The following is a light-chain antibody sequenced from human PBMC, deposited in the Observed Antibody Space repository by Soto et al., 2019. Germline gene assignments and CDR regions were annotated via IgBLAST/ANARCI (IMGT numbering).Light chain of an antibody. J-gene: IGLJ3*02. CDR1: SNDVGAYYY. CDR2: EVS. Sequence: QSVLTQPASVSGSTGQSITISCTGTSNDVGAYYYVSWYQHHPGKAPKLIIYEVSNRPSGVSNRFSGSKSGNTASLTISGLQAEDEADYYCSSYTNKIIWVFGGGTKLTVL. CDR3: SSYTNKIIWV. V-gene: IGLV2-14*01.